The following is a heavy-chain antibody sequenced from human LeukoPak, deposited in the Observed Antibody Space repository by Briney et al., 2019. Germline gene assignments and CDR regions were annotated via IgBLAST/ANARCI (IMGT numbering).Heavy chain of an antibody. Sequence: GSSVKVSCKAYGGTFSSYAISWVRQAPGQGLEWMGGIIPIFGTANYAQKFQGRVTITTDESTSTAYMELSSLRSEDTAVYYCARAIVVVPAATLAHFDYWGQGTLVTVSS. CDR3: ARAIVVVPAATLAHFDY. J-gene: IGHJ4*02. V-gene: IGHV1-69*05. CDR1: GGTFSSYA. CDR2: IIPIFGTA. D-gene: IGHD2-2*01.